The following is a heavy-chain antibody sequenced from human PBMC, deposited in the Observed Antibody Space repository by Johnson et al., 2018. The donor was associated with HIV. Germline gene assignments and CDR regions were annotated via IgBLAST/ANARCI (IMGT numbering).Heavy chain of an antibody. CDR2: ISYDGSNK. CDR3: ARDSAAAGLDAFDI. CDR1: GFTFSFYW. V-gene: IGHV3-30-3*01. J-gene: IGHJ3*02. D-gene: IGHD6-13*01. Sequence: LVESGGGLVQPGGSPRLSCAAPGFTFSFYWMSWVRQAPGKGLEWVAVISYDGSNKYYADSVKGRFTISRDNSKNTLYLQMNSLRDEDTAVYYCARDSAAAGLDAFDIWGQGTMVTVSS.